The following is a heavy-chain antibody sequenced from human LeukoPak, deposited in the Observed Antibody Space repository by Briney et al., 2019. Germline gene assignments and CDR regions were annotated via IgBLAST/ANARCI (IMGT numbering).Heavy chain of an antibody. V-gene: IGHV4-39*01. D-gene: IGHD3-10*01. Sequence: SETLSLTYTVSGGSISGSIYYWGWIRQPPGTGLEWIGSIYYSGSTYYNPSLKSRVTISVDTSKNQFSLKLSSVTAADTAVYYCQAYYGSGSYSDYWGQGTLVTVSS. J-gene: IGHJ4*02. CDR3: QAYYGSGSYSDY. CDR2: IYYSGST. CDR1: GGSISGSIYY.